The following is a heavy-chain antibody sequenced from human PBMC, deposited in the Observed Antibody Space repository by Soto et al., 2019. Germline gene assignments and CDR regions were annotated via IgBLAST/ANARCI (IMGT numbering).Heavy chain of an antibody. CDR1: GYTFTSYA. CDR2: INPSGGST. CDR3: ARDSLELYYYDSSGSRGAFDI. V-gene: IGHV1-46*01. Sequence: ASVKVSCKASGYTFTSYAMNWVRQAPGQGLEWMGIINPSGGSTSYAQKFQGRVTMTRDTSTSTVYMELSSLRSEDTAVYYCARDSLELYYYDSSGSRGAFDIWGQGTMVTVSS. J-gene: IGHJ3*02. D-gene: IGHD3-22*01.